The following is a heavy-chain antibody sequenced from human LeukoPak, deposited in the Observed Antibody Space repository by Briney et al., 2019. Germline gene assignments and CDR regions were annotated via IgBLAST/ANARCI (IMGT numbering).Heavy chain of an antibody. J-gene: IGHJ4*02. CDR2: ISYDGRNK. CDR1: GLTFSTHA. CDR3: ARDGVGARYCFDY. V-gene: IGHV3-30*04. Sequence: PGGSLRLSCEASGLTFSTHAMHWVRQAPGKGLEWVGVISYDGRNKYYADSVKGRFTISRDNSKNTLYLQMNILRAEDTAVYYCARDGVGARYCFDYWGQGALVTVSS. D-gene: IGHD1-26*01.